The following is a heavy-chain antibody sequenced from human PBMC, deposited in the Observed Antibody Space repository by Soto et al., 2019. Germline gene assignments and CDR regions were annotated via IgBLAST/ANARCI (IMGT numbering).Heavy chain of an antibody. CDR1: GGSVSGGSYY. V-gene: IGHV4-61*01. CDR2: IYDSGST. CDR3: AVLKRIVAGDY. D-gene: IGHD3-16*02. Sequence: QVQLQESGPGLVKSSETLSLTCTVSGGSVSGGSYYRSWIRQPPGKGLEWVGYIYDSGSTNYNPYLQSRVTISADTSKHQFSLKLNSVTAADTAVYYCAVLKRIVAGDYWGQGTLVTVSS. J-gene: IGHJ4*02.